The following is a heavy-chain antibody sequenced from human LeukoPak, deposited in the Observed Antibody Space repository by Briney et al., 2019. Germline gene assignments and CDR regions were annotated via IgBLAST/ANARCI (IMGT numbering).Heavy chain of an antibody. V-gene: IGHV4-34*01. Sequence: SETLSLTCAVYGGSFSGYYWSWIRQPPGKGLEWIGEINHSGSTNYNPSLKSRVTISVDTSKNQFSLKLSSVTAADTAVHYCARRWAYWGQGTLVTVSS. J-gene: IGHJ4*02. CDR3: ARRWAY. D-gene: IGHD5-24*01. CDR1: GGSFSGYY. CDR2: INHSGST.